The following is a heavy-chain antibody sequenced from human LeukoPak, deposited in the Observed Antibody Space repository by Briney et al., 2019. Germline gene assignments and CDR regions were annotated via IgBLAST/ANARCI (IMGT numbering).Heavy chain of an antibody. CDR3: ARGYDYGGNSACALDY. CDR2: INHSGST. J-gene: IGHJ4*02. V-gene: IGHV4-34*01. D-gene: IGHD4-23*01. CDR1: GGSFSGYY. Sequence: PSETLSLTCAVYGGSFSGYYWSWIRQPPGKGLEWIGEINHSGSTNYNPSLKSRVTISVDTSKNQFSLKLSSVTAADTAVYYCARGYDYGGNSACALDYWGQGTLVTVSS.